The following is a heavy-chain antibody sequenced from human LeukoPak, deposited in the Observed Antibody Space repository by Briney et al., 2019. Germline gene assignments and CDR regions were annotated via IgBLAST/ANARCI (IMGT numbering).Heavy chain of an antibody. CDR2: IYPGDSET. V-gene: IGHV5-51*01. D-gene: IGHD3-22*01. J-gene: IGHJ3*02. Sequence: GESLKISCKGSGYSFTSHWIGWVRQMPGKGLEWMGIIYPGDSETRYSPSFQGQVTIPVDKSISTAYLQWSSLKASDTAMYYCARRYYYDSSGYYLAHDAFDIWGQGTMVTVSS. CDR3: ARRYYYDSSGYYLAHDAFDI. CDR1: GYSFTSHW.